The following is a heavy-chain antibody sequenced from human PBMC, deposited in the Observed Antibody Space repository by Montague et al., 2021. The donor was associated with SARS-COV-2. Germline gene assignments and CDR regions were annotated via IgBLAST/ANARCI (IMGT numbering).Heavy chain of an antibody. CDR2: IYYSGIT. D-gene: IGHD3-16*01. Sequence: SETLSLTCTVPGGSISSSTYYWGWIRQPPGKGLEWIGNIYYSGITYYNPSLKSRVTISVDTSKNQFSLKLSSVTAADTAVYYCARLIRYDMKGSFDYWGQGTLVTVSS. J-gene: IGHJ4*02. V-gene: IGHV4-39*01. CDR1: GGSISSSTYY. CDR3: ARLIRYDMKGSFDY.